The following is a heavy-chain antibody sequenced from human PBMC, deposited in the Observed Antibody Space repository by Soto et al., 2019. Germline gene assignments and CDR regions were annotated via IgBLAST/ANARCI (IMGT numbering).Heavy chain of an antibody. CDR2: IIPILGIA. CDR3: ARSVHDDFWSGRQGRYYYYMDV. V-gene: IGHV1-69*02. D-gene: IGHD3-3*01. Sequence: SVKVSCKASGGTFSSYTISWVRQAPGQGLEWMGRIIPILGIANYAQKFQGRVTITADKSTSTAYKELSSLRTEDTAVYYCARSVHDDFWSGRQGRYYYYMDVWGKGTTVTVSS. CDR1: GGTFSSYT. J-gene: IGHJ6*03.